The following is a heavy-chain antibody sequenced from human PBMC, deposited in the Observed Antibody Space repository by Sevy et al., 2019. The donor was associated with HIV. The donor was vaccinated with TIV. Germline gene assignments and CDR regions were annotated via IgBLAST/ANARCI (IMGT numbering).Heavy chain of an antibody. CDR2: IFSDGITS. CDR1: GFTFSNSG. Sequence: GGSLRLSCAASGFTFSNSGMHWVRQSPGKGLEWVASIFSDGITSYYGDSVRGRFTVFRDNSKSTLYLQLNSLRVEGTAIYYCARGRPRYWYLDSWGQGTLVTVSS. D-gene: IGHD2-8*02. CDR3: ARGRPRYWYLDS. J-gene: IGHJ4*02. V-gene: IGHV3-33*01.